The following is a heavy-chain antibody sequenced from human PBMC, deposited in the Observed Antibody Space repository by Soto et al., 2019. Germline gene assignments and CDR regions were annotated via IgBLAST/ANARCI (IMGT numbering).Heavy chain of an antibody. CDR1: GYTFTSYY. J-gene: IGHJ4*02. V-gene: IGHV1-46*01. D-gene: IGHD6-19*01. Sequence: QVQLVQSGAEVKKPGASVKVSCKASGYTFTSYYMHWVRQAPGQGLEWMGIINPSGGSTSYAQKFQGRVTMTRDTSTSTVYMELSSLRSEDTAVYYCARDPERGYSSGWYYFDYWGQGTLVTVSS. CDR2: INPSGGST. CDR3: ARDPERGYSSGWYYFDY.